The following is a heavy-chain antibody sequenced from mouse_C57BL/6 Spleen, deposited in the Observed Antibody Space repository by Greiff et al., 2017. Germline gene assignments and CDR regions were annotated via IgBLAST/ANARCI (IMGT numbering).Heavy chain of an antibody. J-gene: IGHJ4*01. CDR2: IYPGSGNT. V-gene: IGHV1-66*01. CDR1: GYSFTSYY. CDR3: ARGGYDVGYYAMDY. Sequence: VQLQQSGPELVKPGASVKISCKASGYSFTSYYIHWVKQRPGQGLEWIGWIYPGSGNTKYNEKFKGKATLTADTSSSTAYMQLSSLTSEDSAVYYCARGGYDVGYYAMDYWGQGTSVTVSS. D-gene: IGHD2-2*01.